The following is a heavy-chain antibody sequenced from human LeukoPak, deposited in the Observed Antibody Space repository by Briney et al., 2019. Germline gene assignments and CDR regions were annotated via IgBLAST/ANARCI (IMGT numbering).Heavy chain of an antibody. J-gene: IGHJ4*02. CDR3: ARQPYSGYVYFDY. D-gene: IGHD5-12*01. CDR2: INHSGST. CDR1: GGSFSGYY. Sequence: SETLSLTCAVYGGSFSGYYWSWIRQPPGKGLEWIGEINHSGSTNYNPSLKSRVTISVDTSKNQFSLKLSSVTAADTAVYYCARQPYSGYVYFDYWGQGTLVTVSS. V-gene: IGHV4-34*01.